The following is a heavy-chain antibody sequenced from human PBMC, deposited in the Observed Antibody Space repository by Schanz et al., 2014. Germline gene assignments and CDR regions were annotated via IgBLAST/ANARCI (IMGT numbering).Heavy chain of an antibody. Sequence: QVQLVQSGPEVEKPGASVKVSCKASGYSFTPFPIHWVRQAPGQRLEWMGWINAGTGNTEYSQKFQGRVTFTADKSTSTAYMELSSLKSEDTAVYYCARGPLGTSPWGQGTLVTVSS. CDR2: INAGTGNT. D-gene: IGHD5-12*01. CDR1: GYSFTPFP. V-gene: IGHV1-3*01. J-gene: IGHJ5*02. CDR3: ARGPLGTSP.